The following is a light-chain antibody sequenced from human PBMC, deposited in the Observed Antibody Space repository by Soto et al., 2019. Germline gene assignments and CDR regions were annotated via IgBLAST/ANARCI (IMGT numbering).Light chain of an antibody. Sequence: QSALTQPASVSGSPGLSITISCTGTSSDVGGYNYVSWYQQHPGKAPKLMIYNVSNRPSGVSNRFSGSKSGNTASLTISGLQAEDEGHYYCSSFTSTNTVLFGGGTKVTVL. J-gene: IGLJ2*01. V-gene: IGLV2-14*01. CDR1: SSDVGGYNY. CDR3: SSFTSTNTVL. CDR2: NVS.